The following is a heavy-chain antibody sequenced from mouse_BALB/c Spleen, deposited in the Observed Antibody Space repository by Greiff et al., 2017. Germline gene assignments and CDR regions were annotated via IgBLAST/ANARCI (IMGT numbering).Heavy chain of an antibody. CDR2: IYPGDGDT. D-gene: IGHD1-1*01. J-gene: IGHJ2*01. CDR3: ARDYYGGYFDY. V-gene: IGHV1-82*01. CDR1: GYAFSSSW. Sequence: QVQLQQSGPELVKPGASVKISCKASGYAFSSSWMNWVKQRPGQGLEWIGRIYPGDGDTNYNGKFKGKATLTADKSSSTAYMQLSSLTSVDSAVYFCARDYYGGYFDYWGQGTTLTVSS.